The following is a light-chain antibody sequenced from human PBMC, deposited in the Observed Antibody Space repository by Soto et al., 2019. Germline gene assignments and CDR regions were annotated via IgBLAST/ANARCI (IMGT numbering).Light chain of an antibody. CDR1: QGITNS. CDR2: GAH. CDR3: PQYNSVPLT. Sequence: DIQMTQSPSSLSASVGDRVTITCRASQGITNSVAWYQQKPGQVPKLLIHGAHSLQSGVSSRFSGSGFGTDFTLTVSNLQAEDVANYYCPQYNSVPLTFGGGTRVEI. V-gene: IGKV1-27*01. J-gene: IGKJ4*01.